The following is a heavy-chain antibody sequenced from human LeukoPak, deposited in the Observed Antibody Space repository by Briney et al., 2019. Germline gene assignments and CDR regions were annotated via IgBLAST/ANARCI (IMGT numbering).Heavy chain of an antibody. CDR2: IIPIFATA. J-gene: IGHJ4*02. CDR1: GGTFSSYA. CDR3: ARGPITTRSHFDY. Sequence: SVKVSCKASGGTFSSYAISWVRQAPGQGLEWMGGIIPIFATANYAQKIQGRVTITADESTSTAYMELSSLRSEDTAVYYCARGPITTRSHFDYWGQGTLVTVSS. D-gene: IGHD3-22*01. V-gene: IGHV1-69*13.